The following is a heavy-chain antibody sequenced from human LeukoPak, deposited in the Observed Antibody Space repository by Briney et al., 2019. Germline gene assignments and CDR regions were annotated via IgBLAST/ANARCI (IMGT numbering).Heavy chain of an antibody. CDR3: ARASGSYWWFDS. V-gene: IGHV1-2*02. D-gene: IGHD1-26*01. CDR1: GYTFTGYY. J-gene: IGHJ5*01. Sequence: ASVKVSCKTSGYTFTGYYMHWVRQAPGQGLEWMGWINPNSGGTNYAQKFQGSVTMTRDTSISTVYMELSRLRSDDTAVYYCARASGSYWWFDSWGQGTLVTVSS. CDR2: INPNSGGT.